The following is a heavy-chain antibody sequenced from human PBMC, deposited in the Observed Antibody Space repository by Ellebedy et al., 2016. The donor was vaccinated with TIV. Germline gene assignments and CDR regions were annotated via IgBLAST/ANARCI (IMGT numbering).Heavy chain of an antibody. V-gene: IGHV3-30*18. J-gene: IGHJ4*02. D-gene: IGHD3-10*01. CDR3: AKESGFGELLSGIDY. CDR2: ISYDGSNK. Sequence: GESLKISXAASGFTFSSYGMHWVRQAPGKGLEWVAVISYDGSNKYYADSVKGRFTISRDNSKNTLYLQMNSLRAEDTAVYYCAKESGFGELLSGIDYWGQGTLVTVSS. CDR1: GFTFSSYG.